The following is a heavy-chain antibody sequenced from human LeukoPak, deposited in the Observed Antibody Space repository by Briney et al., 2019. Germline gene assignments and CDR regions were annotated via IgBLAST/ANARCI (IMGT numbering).Heavy chain of an antibody. V-gene: IGHV4-30-2*01. CDR2: IYHSGST. Sequence: PSETLSLTCAVSGGSISSGGYSWRWIRQPPGKGLEWIGYIYHSGSTYYNPSLKSRVTISVDRSKNQFSLKLSSVTAADTAVYYCARKYSSGLDYWGQGTLVTVSS. CDR3: ARKYSSGLDY. J-gene: IGHJ4*02. D-gene: IGHD6-19*01. CDR1: GGSISSGGYS.